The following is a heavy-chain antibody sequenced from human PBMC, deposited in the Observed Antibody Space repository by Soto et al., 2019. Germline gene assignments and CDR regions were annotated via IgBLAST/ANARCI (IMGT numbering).Heavy chain of an antibody. V-gene: IGHV3-23*01. CDR3: AKVPGQLLWWFDP. J-gene: IGHJ5*02. Sequence: VKGRFTISRDNSKNTLYLQMNSLRAEDTAVYYCAKVPGQLLWWFDPWGQATLVTVSS. D-gene: IGHD2-2*01.